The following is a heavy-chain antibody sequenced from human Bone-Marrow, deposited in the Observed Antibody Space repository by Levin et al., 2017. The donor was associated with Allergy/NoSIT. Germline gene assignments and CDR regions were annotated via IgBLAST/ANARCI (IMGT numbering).Heavy chain of an antibody. CDR3: ARDDVVATNH. D-gene: IGHD5-12*01. CDR1: GFTISTNY. Sequence: GESLKISCAASGFTISTNYMSWARQVPGKGLEWVSIIHSGGRKNYADSVKGRFTISRDNYNNTLYLQMNSLRGEDTAIYYCARDDVVATNHWGQGTLVIVSS. CDR2: IHSGGRK. J-gene: IGHJ4*02. V-gene: IGHV3-66*01.